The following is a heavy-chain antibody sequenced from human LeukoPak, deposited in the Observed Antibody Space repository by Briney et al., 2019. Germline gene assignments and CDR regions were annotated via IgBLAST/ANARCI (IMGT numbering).Heavy chain of an antibody. J-gene: IGHJ4*02. CDR1: GFTFSSSW. CDR2: IKQDGGEK. V-gene: IGHV3-7*03. Sequence: GGSLRLSCAASGFTFSSSWMTWVRQAPGKGLEWVANIKQDGGEKYYVDSVKGRFTISRDNAKNSLYLQMNSLRADDAAVYYCARDLYNSASRWGQGTLVTVSS. D-gene: IGHD6-25*01. CDR3: ARDLYNSASR.